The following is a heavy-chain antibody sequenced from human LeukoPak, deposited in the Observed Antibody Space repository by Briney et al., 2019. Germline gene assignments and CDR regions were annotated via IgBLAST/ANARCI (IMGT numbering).Heavy chain of an antibody. CDR2: IYYSGST. Sequence: PSETLSLTCTVSGGSISSYYWSWIRQPPGKGLEWIGYIYYSGSTNYNPSLKSRVTISVDTSKNQFSLKLSSVTAADTAVYYCARDRGGTTVPTANWFDPWGQGTLVTVSS. V-gene: IGHV4-59*01. CDR1: GGSISSYY. CDR3: ARDRGGTTVPTANWFDP. J-gene: IGHJ5*02. D-gene: IGHD4-17*01.